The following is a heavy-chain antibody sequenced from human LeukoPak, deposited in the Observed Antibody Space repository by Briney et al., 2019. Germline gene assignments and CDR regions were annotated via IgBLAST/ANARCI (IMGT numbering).Heavy chain of an antibody. CDR1: GYTFSDYY. V-gene: IGHV1-2*02. D-gene: IGHD6-6*01. CDR2: INPNSGGI. J-gene: IGHJ4*02. CDR3: AREGDYSNSLDY. Sequence: ASVKVCCKASGYTFSDYYMHWVRQAPGQGLEWMGWINPNSGGINYAQKFQGRVTVTRDTPISTAYMELTRVTSDDTAVYYCAREGDYSNSLDYWGQGTLLTVSS.